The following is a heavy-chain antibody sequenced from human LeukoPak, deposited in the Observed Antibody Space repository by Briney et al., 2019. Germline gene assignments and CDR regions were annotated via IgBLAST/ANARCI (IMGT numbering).Heavy chain of an antibody. CDR3: ARRMEMATDYYFDY. D-gene: IGHD5-24*01. Sequence: GESLKISCKGSGYSFTSYWLGWVRQMPGKGLEWMGIIHPGDSDTRYSPSFQGQVTISADKSISTAYLQWSSLKASDTAMYYCARRMEMATDYYFDYRGQGTLVTVSS. CDR1: GYSFTSYW. CDR2: IHPGDSDT. J-gene: IGHJ4*02. V-gene: IGHV5-51*01.